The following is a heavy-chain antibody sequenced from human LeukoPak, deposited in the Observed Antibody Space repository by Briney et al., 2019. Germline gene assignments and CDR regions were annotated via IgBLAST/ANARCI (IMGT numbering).Heavy chain of an antibody. CDR3: ARSPGTGYYYGMDV. J-gene: IGHJ6*02. V-gene: IGHV1-8*01. CDR2: MNPNSGNT. CDR1: GYTFTSYD. Sequence: ASVKVSCKASGYTFTSYDINWVRQATGQGLEWMGWMNPNSGNTGYAQKFQGRVTMTRNTSISTAYMELSGLRSEDTAVYYCARSPGTGYYYGMDVWGQGTTVTVSS.